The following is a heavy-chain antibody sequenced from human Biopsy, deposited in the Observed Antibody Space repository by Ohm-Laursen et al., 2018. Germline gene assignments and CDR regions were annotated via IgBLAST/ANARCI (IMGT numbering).Heavy chain of an antibody. V-gene: IGHV4-39*01. CDR3: ARHPTGFWFDP. CDR2: IFYSGII. CDR1: GGSVSSNTNY. Sequence: GTLSLTCTVSGGSVSSNTNYWAWIRQPPGKGLGWIGSIFYSGIIYYNPSLKSRVSISVDTSKNQFSLNLNSVTAADTAVYYCARHPTGFWFDPWGQGTLVIVSS. J-gene: IGHJ5*02.